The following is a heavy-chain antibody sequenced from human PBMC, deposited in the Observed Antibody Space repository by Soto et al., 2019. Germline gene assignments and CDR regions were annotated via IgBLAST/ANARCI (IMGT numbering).Heavy chain of an antibody. CDR1: GFTFSSYG. CDR2: ISYDGSNK. CDR3: ASGPAYPSSTSPIPSY. Sequence: GGSLRLSCAASGFTFSSYGMHWVRQAPGKGLEWVAVISYDGSNKYYADSVKGRFTISRDDSKNTLYLQMNSLRAEDTAVDYCASGPAYPSSTSPIPSYWGQGTLVTVSS. D-gene: IGHD2-2*01. J-gene: IGHJ4*02. V-gene: IGHV3-30*03.